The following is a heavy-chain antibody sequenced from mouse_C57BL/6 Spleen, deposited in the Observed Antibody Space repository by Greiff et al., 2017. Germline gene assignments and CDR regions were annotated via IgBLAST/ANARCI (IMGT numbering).Heavy chain of an antibody. D-gene: IGHD1-1*01. CDR3: ARRGGSSLYWYFDV. J-gene: IGHJ1*03. CDR2: ISGGGGNT. V-gene: IGHV5-9*01. Sequence: EVQLVESGGGLVTPGGSLKLSCAASGFTFSSYTMSWVRQTPGKRLEWVATISGGGGNTYYPDSVKGRFTISRDKSKNTLYLQMSSLRSEDTALYYCARRGGSSLYWYFDVWGTGTTVTVSS. CDR1: GFTFSSYT.